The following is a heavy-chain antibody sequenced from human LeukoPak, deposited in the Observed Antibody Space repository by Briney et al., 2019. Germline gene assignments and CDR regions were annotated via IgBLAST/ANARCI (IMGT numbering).Heavy chain of an antibody. J-gene: IGHJ3*02. V-gene: IGHV4-61*02. CDR3: ARDSTIFGVPDAFDI. CDR1: GGSISSGSYY. Sequence: PSETLSLTCTVSGGSISSGSYYWSWIRQPAGKGLEWIGRIYTSGSTNYNPSLKSRVTISVDTSKNQFSLKLSSVTAADTAVYYCARDSTIFGVPDAFDIWGQGTIVTVSS. D-gene: IGHD3-3*01. CDR2: IYTSGST.